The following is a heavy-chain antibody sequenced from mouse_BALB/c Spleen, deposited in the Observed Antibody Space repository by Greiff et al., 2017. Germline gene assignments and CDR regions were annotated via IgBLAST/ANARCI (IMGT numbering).Heavy chain of an antibody. CDR2: ISSGSSTI. V-gene: IGHV5-17*02. CDR1: GFTFSSFG. D-gene: IGHD2-4*01. J-gene: IGHJ4*01. CDR3: ARMILGLYAMDY. Sequence: EVQVVESGGGLVQPGGSRKLSCAASGFTFSSFGMHWVRQAPEKGLEWVAYISSGSSTIYYADTVKGRFTISRDNPKNTLFLQMTSLRSEDTAMYYCARMILGLYAMDYWGQGTSVTVSS.